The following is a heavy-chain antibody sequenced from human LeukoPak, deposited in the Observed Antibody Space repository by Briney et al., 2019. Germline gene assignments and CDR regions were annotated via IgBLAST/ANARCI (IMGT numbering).Heavy chain of an antibody. CDR3: ARSFNADLDY. D-gene: IGHD3-3*02. Sequence: PGGSLRLSCAASGFTFTSFAIHWVRQAPGKGLEWVAVMSNDGLNQYYADSVKGRFTLSRDNSKKTLYLQMNSLRNEDAALYYCARSFNADLDYWGQGTLVTVSS. J-gene: IGHJ4*02. CDR2: MSNDGLNQ. CDR1: GFTFTSFA. V-gene: IGHV3-30*04.